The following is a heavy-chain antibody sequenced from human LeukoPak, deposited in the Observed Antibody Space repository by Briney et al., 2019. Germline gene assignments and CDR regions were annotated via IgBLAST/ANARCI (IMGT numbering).Heavy chain of an antibody. V-gene: IGHV4-59*01. CDR1: GGSISDYY. CDR3: ARDFRGSVDAFDI. J-gene: IGHJ3*02. CDR2: IYYSGRT. Sequence: SETLSLTCTVSGGSISDYYWNWMRQPPGMGLEWIGYIYYSGRTNYNPSLKSRVSTSVDTSKNQFSLKLSSVTAADTAVYYCARDFRGSVDAFDIWGQGTMVAVSS.